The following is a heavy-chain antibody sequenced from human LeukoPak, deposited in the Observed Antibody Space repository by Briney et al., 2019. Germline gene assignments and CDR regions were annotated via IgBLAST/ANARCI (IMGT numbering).Heavy chain of an antibody. CDR3: ARERGRWDFDY. CDR2: INHSGST. V-gene: IGHV4-34*01. J-gene: IGHJ4*02. D-gene: IGHD1-26*01. CDR1: GGSFSGYY. Sequence: PSETLSLTCAVYGGSFSGYYWSWIRQPPGKGLEWIGEINHSGSTNYNPSLKSRVTISVDTSKNQFSLKLSSVTAADTVVHYCARERGRWDFDYWGQGTLVTVSS.